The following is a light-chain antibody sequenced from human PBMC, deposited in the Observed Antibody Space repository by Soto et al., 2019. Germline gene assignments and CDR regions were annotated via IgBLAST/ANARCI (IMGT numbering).Light chain of an antibody. V-gene: IGLV2-18*01. CDR2: EAS. J-gene: IGLJ1*01. CDR3: SLYTSENTYV. CDR1: STDFVSYNR. Sequence: QSALTQPPSVSGSPGQSVTISCTGTSTDFVSYNRVSWYQQPPDTAPKLMIYEASNRPSGVPDRFSGSKSGNTASLTISGLQPADEADYYCSLYTSENTYVFGTGTKV.